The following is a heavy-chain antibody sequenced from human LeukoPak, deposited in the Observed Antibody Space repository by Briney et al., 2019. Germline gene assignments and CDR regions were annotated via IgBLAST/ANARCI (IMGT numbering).Heavy chain of an antibody. CDR2: IYYSGST. J-gene: IGHJ3*02. CDR1: GGSLSSRSYY. CDR3: AVTYDI. V-gene: IGHV4-39*07. Sequence: SETLSLTCTVSGGSLSSRSYYWGWIRQPPGKGLEWIGNIYYSGSTNYNPSLKSRVTISVDKSKNQFSLKLSSVTAADTAVYYCAVTYDIWGQGTMVTVSS. D-gene: IGHD3-16*01.